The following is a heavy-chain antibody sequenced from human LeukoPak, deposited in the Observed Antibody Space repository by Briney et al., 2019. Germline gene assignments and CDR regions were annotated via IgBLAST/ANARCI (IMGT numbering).Heavy chain of an antibody. Sequence: GASVKVSCKASGYTFTTYDFNWVRQAAGQGLEWMGWMNPNTGNTHYAQKFQGRVTFTRNTSISTAYMFLSSLTSDDTAVYFCTRSHTQCDHNWFARWGQGTLVTVSS. CDR3: TRSHTQCDHNWFAR. D-gene: IGHD6-19*01. CDR2: MNPNTGNT. J-gene: IGHJ5*02. CDR1: GYTFTTYD. V-gene: IGHV1-8*03.